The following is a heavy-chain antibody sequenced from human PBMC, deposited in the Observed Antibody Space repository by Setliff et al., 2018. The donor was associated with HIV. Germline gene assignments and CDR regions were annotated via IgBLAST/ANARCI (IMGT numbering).Heavy chain of an antibody. J-gene: IGHJ4*02. CDR1: GGSISSSSYY. CDR3: ARQESYGNGGLYYFDY. V-gene: IGHV4-39*01. D-gene: IGHD2-8*02. Sequence: SETLSLTCTVSGGSISSSSYYWGWIRQPPGKGLEWIGSIYYSGSTYYNPSLKSRVTISVDTSKNQFSLKLSSVTAADTAVYYCARQESYGNGGLYYFDYWCQGTLVTVS. CDR2: IYYSGST.